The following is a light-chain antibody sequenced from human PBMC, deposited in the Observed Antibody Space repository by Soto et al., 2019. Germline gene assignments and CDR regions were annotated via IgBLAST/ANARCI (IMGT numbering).Light chain of an antibody. J-gene: IGLJ3*02. CDR3: TSYTPSTPRV. CDR1: NNDVGGFQY. Sequence: QSALTQPASVSGSTGQSITISCSGTNNDVGGFQYVSWYQHRPGNAHKLMIYEVSNRPSGVSDRFSGSKSGNTASLTISGLQAEDEADYYCTSYTPSTPRVFGGGTKLNVL. CDR2: EVS. V-gene: IGLV2-14*01.